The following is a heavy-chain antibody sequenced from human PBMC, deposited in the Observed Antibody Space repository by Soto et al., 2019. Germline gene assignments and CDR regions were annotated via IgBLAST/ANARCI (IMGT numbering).Heavy chain of an antibody. CDR2: IWYDGSNK. V-gene: IGHV3-33*01. D-gene: IGHD6-13*01. CDR1: GFTFSSYG. Sequence: PGGSLRLSCAASGFTFSSYGMHWVRQAPGKGLEWVAVIWYDGSNKYYADSVKGRFTISRDNSKNTLYLQMNSLRAEDTAVYYCARTYSRRYYYYYYGMDVWGQGTTVTVSS. CDR3: ARTYSRRYYYYYYGMDV. J-gene: IGHJ6*02.